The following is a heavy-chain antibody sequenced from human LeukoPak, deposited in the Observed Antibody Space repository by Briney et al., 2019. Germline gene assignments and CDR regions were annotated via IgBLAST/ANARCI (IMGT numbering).Heavy chain of an antibody. V-gene: IGHV1-58*02. CDR2: IVVGSGNT. CDR3: AAATGSSGYYYGAFDI. J-gene: IGHJ3*02. D-gene: IGHD3-22*01. Sequence: GTSVKFSCKASGFTFTSSAMQWVRQARGQRLEWIGWIVVGSGNTNYAQKFQERVTITRDMSTSTAYMELSSLRSEDTAVYYCAAATGSSGYYYGAFDIWGQGTMVTVSS. CDR1: GFTFTSSA.